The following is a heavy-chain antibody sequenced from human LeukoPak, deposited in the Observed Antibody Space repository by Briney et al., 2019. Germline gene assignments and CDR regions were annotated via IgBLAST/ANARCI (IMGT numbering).Heavy chain of an antibody. Sequence: SETLSLTCTVSGGSISSYYWSWIRQPPGKGLEWIGYIYYSGSTNYNPSLKSRVTISVDKSKNQFSLKLSSVTAADTAVYYCARASIVGAAGVFDIWGQGTMVTVSS. D-gene: IGHD1-26*01. CDR2: IYYSGST. J-gene: IGHJ3*02. V-gene: IGHV4-59*12. CDR3: ARASIVGAAGVFDI. CDR1: GGSISSYY.